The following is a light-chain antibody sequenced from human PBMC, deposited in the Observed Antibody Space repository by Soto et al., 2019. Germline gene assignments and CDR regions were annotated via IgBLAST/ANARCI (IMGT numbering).Light chain of an antibody. CDR3: SSYTSSSTLV. CDR1: SSEVGGYNY. V-gene: IGLV2-14*01. CDR2: EVS. Sequence: QSALTQPASVSGSPGQSITISCTGTSSEVGGYNYVSWYQQHPGKAPKLMIYEVSNRPSGVSNRFSGSKSGNTASLTISGLQAEDEADYYCSSYTSSSTLVFGTGTKLTVL. J-gene: IGLJ1*01.